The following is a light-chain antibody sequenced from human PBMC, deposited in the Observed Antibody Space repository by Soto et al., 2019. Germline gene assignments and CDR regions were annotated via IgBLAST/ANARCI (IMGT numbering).Light chain of an antibody. J-gene: IGKJ1*01. V-gene: IGKV3-11*01. CDR2: DAS. CDR3: QQRGNWPLT. Sequence: EIVLTQSPATLSLSPGERATLSCRASQSVSSYFAWYQQKPGQAPRLLNYDASNRATGIPARFSGSGSGTDFTLTISSLEPEDFAIYYCQQRGNWPLTFGQGTKVEFK. CDR1: QSVSSY.